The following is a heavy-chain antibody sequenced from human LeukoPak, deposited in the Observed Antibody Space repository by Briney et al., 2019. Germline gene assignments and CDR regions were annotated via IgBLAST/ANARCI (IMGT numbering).Heavy chain of an antibody. D-gene: IGHD6-19*01. CDR3: AKGPWLAYPYYFDY. CDR2: IRYDGSIK. V-gene: IGHV3-30*02. Sequence: GGSLRLSCGASGFTFSSYGMHWVRQAPGKGLEWVAFIRYDGSIKYYADSVKGRFTISRDNSKNTLYLQMNSLRAEDTAVYYCAKGPWLAYPYYFDYWGQGTLVTVSS. J-gene: IGHJ4*02. CDR1: GFTFSSYG.